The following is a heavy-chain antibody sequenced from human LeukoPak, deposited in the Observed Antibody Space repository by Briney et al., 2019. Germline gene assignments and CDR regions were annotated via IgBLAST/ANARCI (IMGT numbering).Heavy chain of an antibody. Sequence: GASVKVSCKASGGTFSSYAISWVRQAPGQGLEWMGGIIPIFGTANYAQKFQGRVTITADKSTSTAYMELSSLRSEDTAVYYCARRDTAMVKGSWFDPWGQGTLVTVSS. CDR1: GGTFSSYA. CDR3: ARRDTAMVKGSWFDP. D-gene: IGHD5-18*01. J-gene: IGHJ5*02. CDR2: IIPIFGTA. V-gene: IGHV1-69*06.